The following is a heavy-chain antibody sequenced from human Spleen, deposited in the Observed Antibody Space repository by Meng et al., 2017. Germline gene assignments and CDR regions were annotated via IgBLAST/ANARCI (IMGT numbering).Heavy chain of an antibody. CDR2: LGAHDGDT. D-gene: IGHD3-10*01. J-gene: IGHJ4*02. V-gene: IGHV1-18*01. CDR3: ARGTPGRSYSDY. CDR1: DYTFTGYG. Sequence: QVQPWQSGPEVKKLGASLKRSCKASDYTFTGYGVSWVRQAPGQGLEWMAWLGAHDGDTSHAPKFQGRVTVSADRPTATAYMELRSLRSDDTAVYYCARGTPGRSYSDYWGQGTLVTVS.